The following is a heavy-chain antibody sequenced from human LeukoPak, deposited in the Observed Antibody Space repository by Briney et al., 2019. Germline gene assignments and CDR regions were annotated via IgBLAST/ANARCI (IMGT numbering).Heavy chain of an antibody. Sequence: PGGSLRLSCAASGFTFSSYWMHWVRQAPGKGLVWVSRINTDGSSTSYADSVKGRFTISRDNAKNSLYLQMNSLRAEGTAVYYCAREPYGSGSYNFDYWGQGTLVTVSS. V-gene: IGHV3-74*01. CDR3: AREPYGSGSYNFDY. J-gene: IGHJ4*02. CDR1: GFTFSSYW. CDR2: INTDGSST. D-gene: IGHD3-10*01.